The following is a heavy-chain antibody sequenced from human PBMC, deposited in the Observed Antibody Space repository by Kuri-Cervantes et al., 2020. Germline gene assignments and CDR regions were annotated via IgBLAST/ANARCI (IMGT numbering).Heavy chain of an antibody. V-gene: IGHV1-69*06. CDR1: GGTFSGYA. CDR3: ARGFSSERPVMTDY. Sequence: SVKVSCKASGGTFSGYAISWVRQAPGQGLEWMGGIIPIFGTANYAQKFQGRVTITADKSTSTAYMELSSLRSEDTAVYYCARGFSSERPVMTDYWGQGTLVTVSS. CDR2: IIPIFGTA. J-gene: IGHJ4*02. D-gene: IGHD2-21*01.